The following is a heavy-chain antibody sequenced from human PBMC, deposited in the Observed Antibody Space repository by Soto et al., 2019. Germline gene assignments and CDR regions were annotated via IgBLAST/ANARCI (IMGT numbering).Heavy chain of an antibody. CDR2: IIPIFGTA. V-gene: IGHV1-69*01. J-gene: IGHJ4*02. CDR1: GGTFSSYA. D-gene: IGHD6-13*01. Sequence: QVQLVQSGAEVKKPGSSVKVSCKASGGTFSSYAISWVRQAPGQGLEWMGGIIPIFGTANYAQKFQGRVTITAYESTSTAYMELSSLRSEDTAVYYCARDGVAAAGTAYFDYWGQGTLVTVSS. CDR3: ARDGVAAAGTAYFDY.